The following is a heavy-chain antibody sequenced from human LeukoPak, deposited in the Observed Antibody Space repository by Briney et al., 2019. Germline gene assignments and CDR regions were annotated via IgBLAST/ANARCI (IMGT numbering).Heavy chain of an antibody. CDR3: ARGRLAAAGSIIQFDY. J-gene: IGHJ4*02. CDR2: ISSSSSTI. D-gene: IGHD6-13*01. CDR1: GFTFSSYS. V-gene: IGHV3-48*01. Sequence: GGSLRLSCAASGFTFSSYSMNWVRQAPGKGLEWVSYISSSSSTIYYADSVKGRFTISRDNAKNSLYLQMNSLRAEDTAVYYCARGRLAAAGSIIQFDYWGQGTLVTVSS.